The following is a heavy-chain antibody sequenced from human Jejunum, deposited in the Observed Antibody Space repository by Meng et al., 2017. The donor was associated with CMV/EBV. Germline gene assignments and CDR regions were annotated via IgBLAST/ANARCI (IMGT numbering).Heavy chain of an antibody. CDR2: INPNNGGA. D-gene: IGHD3-22*01. CDR3: ARDLSGYYSFVDY. CDR1: GYTFSSYD. J-gene: IGHJ4*02. V-gene: IGHV1-2*06. Sequence: LQGPTGAEVKKPGAPVKVSCKAVGYTFSSYDIIWVRQGTGQGLEWRGRINPNNGGANYAQQFQGRVTMTTDTSISTAYMELSRLRSDDTAVYYCARDLSGYYSFVDYWGQGTLVTVSS.